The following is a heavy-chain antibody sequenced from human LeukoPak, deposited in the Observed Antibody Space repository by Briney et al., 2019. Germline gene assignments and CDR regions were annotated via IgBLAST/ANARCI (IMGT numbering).Heavy chain of an antibody. Sequence: PGGSLRLSCAASGFTFSSYWMSWVRQAPGKGLEWVANIKQGGSEKYYVDSVKGRFTISRDNAKNSLYLQVNSLRAEDTAVYYCARDMAMRRYYYMDVWGKGTTVTVSS. CDR3: ARDMAMRRYYYMDV. V-gene: IGHV3-7*01. CDR2: IKQGGSEK. D-gene: IGHD3-10*01. CDR1: GFTFSSYW. J-gene: IGHJ6*03.